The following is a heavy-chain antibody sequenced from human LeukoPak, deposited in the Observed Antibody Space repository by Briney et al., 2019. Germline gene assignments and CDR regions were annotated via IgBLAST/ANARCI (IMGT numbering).Heavy chain of an antibody. CDR1: GFIFSHYG. CDR3: ARDAQRGFDYSNSLEY. CDR2: IWSDGSNR. V-gene: IGHV3-33*01. Sequence: GRSLRLSCAASGFIFSHYGIHLVRQAPGNRLEWVAVIWSDGSNRFYADSVKGRFTISRDNSQKTLFLQMNSLRAEDTAIYYCARDAQRGFDYSNSLEYWGHGTLVTVSS. D-gene: IGHD4-11*01. J-gene: IGHJ4*01.